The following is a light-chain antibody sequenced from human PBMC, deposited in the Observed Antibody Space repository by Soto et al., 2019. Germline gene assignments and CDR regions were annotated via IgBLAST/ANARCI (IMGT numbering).Light chain of an antibody. CDR1: SSNIGAGYD. V-gene: IGLV1-40*01. J-gene: IGLJ1*01. Sequence: QSVLTQPPSVSGAPGQRVTISCTGSSSNIGAGYDVHWYQRLPGTAPKVLIYNNNNRPSGVHDRFYGSKSGTSASLAITGLQAEDEADYYCQSYDSSLSGSYVFGTGTKLTVL. CDR2: NNN. CDR3: QSYDSSLSGSYV.